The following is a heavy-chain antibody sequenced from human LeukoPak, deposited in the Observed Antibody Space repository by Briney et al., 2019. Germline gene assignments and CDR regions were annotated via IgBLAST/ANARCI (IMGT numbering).Heavy chain of an antibody. CDR2: IRGSGVST. Sequence: RGSLRLSCAASGFTFSSDSMTWVRQAPGKGLEWVSTIRGSGVSTFYADPVKGRFTISRDNSKDTLYLHMNSLSAEDTAIYYCEKDSFSSRWGQGTLVTVSS. CDR3: EKDSFSSR. D-gene: IGHD2-2*01. CDR1: GFTFSSDS. J-gene: IGHJ4*02. V-gene: IGHV3-23*01.